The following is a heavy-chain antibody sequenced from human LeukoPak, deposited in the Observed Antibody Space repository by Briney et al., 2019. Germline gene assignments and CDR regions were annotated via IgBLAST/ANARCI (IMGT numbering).Heavy chain of an antibody. J-gene: IGHJ6*02. CDR2: IYYSGST. Sequence: SETLSLTCTVPGGSISSYYWSWIRQPPGKGLEWIGYIYYSGSTNYNPSLKSRVTISVDTSKNQFSLKLSSVTAADTAVYYCARHGGSGSYYTYYYYGMDVWGQGTTVTVSS. V-gene: IGHV4-59*08. D-gene: IGHD3-10*01. CDR3: ARHGGSGSYYTYYYYGMDV. CDR1: GGSISSYY.